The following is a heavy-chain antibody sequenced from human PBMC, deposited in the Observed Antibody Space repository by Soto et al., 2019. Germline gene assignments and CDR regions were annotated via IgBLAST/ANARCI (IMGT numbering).Heavy chain of an antibody. CDR2: IWYDGSNK. V-gene: IGHV3-33*01. CDR3: ARGIIGYCSSTSCWYDAFDI. Sequence: GSLRLSCAASGFTFSSYGMHWVRQAPGKGLEWVAVIWYDGSNKYYADSVKGRFTISRDNSKNTLYLQMNSLRAEDTAVYYCARGIIGYCSSTSCWYDAFDIWGQGTMVTVSS. CDR1: GFTFSSYG. J-gene: IGHJ3*02. D-gene: IGHD2-2*01.